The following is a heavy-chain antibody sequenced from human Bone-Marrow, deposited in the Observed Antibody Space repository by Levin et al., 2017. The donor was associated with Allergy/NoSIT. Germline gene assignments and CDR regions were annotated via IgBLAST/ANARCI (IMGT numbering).Heavy chain of an antibody. Sequence: ASVKVSCRVSGSSLAETAIMWVRQAPEKGLEWIGGFDPEDSVTVHARKFQGRLTMTEDTSSDTAYMELSSLRSEDTAVYFCAALSDDFNIWGQGTRVTVSS. CDR3: AALSDDFNI. J-gene: IGHJ3*02. CDR2: FDPEDSVT. CDR1: GSSLAETA. V-gene: IGHV1-24*01.